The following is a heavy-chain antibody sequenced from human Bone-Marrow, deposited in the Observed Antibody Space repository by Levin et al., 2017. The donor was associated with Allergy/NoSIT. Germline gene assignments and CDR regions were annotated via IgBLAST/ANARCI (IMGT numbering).Heavy chain of an antibody. V-gene: IGHV1-8*01. J-gene: IGHJ4*02. D-gene: IGHD2-15*01. CDR2: MNPHISNL. CDR3: ARGRPQYCSCGTCGNYYFDS. Sequence: ASVKVSCKASGYTFSSYDINWVRQATGQGLEWMGWMNPHISNLGYAQKFQGRVTMTRNTSISIAYMELFSLKSDDTAVYYCARGRPQYCSCGTCGNYYFDSWRQGTLVTVSS. CDR1: GYTFSSYD.